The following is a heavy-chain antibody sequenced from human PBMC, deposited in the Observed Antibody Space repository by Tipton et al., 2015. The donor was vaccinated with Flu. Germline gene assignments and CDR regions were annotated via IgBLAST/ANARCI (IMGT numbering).Heavy chain of an antibody. Sequence: SGFTFRTNGMHWVRQVPGKGLEWVAHIRSDETTEYVDSVKGRFTISRDNSKDMLYLQMNSLRAEDTAVFYCAKSGGFDSWNQGALVIVSS. CDR3: AKSGGFDS. V-gene: IGHV3-30*02. CDR1: GFTFRTNG. CDR2: IRSDETTE. D-gene: IGHD1-26*01. J-gene: IGHJ4*02.